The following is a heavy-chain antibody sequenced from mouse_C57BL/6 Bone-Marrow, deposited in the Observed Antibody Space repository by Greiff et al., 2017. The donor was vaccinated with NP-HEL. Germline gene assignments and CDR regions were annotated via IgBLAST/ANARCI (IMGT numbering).Heavy chain of an antibody. Sequence: QVQLKQPGAELVKPGASVKLSCKASGYTFTSYWMHWVKQRPGQGLEWIGMIHPNSGSTNYNEKFKSKATLTVDKSSSTAYMQLSSLTSEDSAVYYCARELRGSAMDYWGQGTSVTVSS. V-gene: IGHV1-64*01. CDR1: GYTFTSYW. D-gene: IGHD1-1*01. CDR3: ARELRGSAMDY. CDR2: IHPNSGST. J-gene: IGHJ4*01.